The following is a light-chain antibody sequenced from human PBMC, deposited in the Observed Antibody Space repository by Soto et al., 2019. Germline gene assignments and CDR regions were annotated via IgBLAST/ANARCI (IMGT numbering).Light chain of an antibody. CDR3: NSYTNSDTVI. CDR1: SSDIGAYNY. CDR2: AVN. J-gene: IGLJ2*01. Sequence: QSALTQAASVSESPGQSITISCTGTSSDIGAYNYVSWYQQRPGKAPKVLIYAVNNRPSGISDRFSGSKSGNTASLTISGLQAEDEAVYYCNSYTNSDTVIFGGGTKVTVL. V-gene: IGLV2-14*01.